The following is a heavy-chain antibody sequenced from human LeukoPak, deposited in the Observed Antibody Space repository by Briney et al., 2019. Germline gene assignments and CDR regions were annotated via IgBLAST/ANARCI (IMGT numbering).Heavy chain of an antibody. D-gene: IGHD1-1*01. CDR3: ATQGATTGTTTDY. Sequence: ASVKVSCKASGYTFTSYGISWVRQAPGQGLEGMGWISAYNGNTNYAQNLQGRVTLTTDTSTSTAYMELRSLRSDDTAVYYCATQGATTGTTTDYWGQGTLVTVSS. CDR1: GYTFTSYG. CDR2: ISAYNGNT. J-gene: IGHJ4*02. V-gene: IGHV1-18*01.